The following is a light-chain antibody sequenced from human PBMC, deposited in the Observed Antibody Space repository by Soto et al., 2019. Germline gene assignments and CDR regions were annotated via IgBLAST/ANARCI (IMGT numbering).Light chain of an antibody. V-gene: IGKV3-15*01. Sequence: ETVLTQSPATLSLSPGESATLSCRASQSVSTYLAWYQQKPGQAPRLLIYGASTRAAGVPARFSGSGSGTEFTLAISSLQSEDFAVYYCQQYSNWPPGKTFGQGNKVDIK. CDR1: QSVSTY. CDR2: GAS. J-gene: IGKJ1*01. CDR3: QQYSNWPPGKT.